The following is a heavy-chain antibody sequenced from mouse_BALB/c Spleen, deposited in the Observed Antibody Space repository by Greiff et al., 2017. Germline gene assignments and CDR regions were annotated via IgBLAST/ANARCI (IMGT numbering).Heavy chain of an antibody. CDR3: ARQVRDYGYFDV. CDR2: INSDGGST. CDR1: GFTFSSFG. V-gene: IGHV5-6-2*01. J-gene: IGHJ1*01. Sequence: EVKLVESGGGLVQPGGSRKLSCAASGFTFSSFGMHWVRQAPEKGLELVAAINSDGGSTYYPDTMERRFIISRDNTKKTLYLQMSSLRSEDTALYYCARQVRDYGYFDVWGAGTTVTVSS.